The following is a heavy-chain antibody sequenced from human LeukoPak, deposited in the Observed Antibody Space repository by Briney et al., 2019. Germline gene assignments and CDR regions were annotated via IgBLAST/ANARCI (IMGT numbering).Heavy chain of an antibody. CDR2: IYYSGNT. D-gene: IGHD6-25*01. V-gene: IGHV4-61*01. Sequence: SETLSLTCTVSGGSVSSGSYYWSWIRQPPGKGLEWIGYIYYSGNTNYNPSLKSRVTISVDTSKNQLSLKLSFVTAADTAVYYCARVVRAALDFDYWGQGTLVTVSS. J-gene: IGHJ4*02. CDR3: ARVVRAALDFDY. CDR1: GGSVSSGSYY.